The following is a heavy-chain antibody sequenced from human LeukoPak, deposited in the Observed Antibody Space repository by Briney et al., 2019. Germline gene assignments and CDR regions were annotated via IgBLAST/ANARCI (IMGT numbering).Heavy chain of an antibody. V-gene: IGHV1-18*04. D-gene: IGHD4-17*01. CDR3: ARDGDYGDYFDY. Sequence: GASVKVPCKASGYPFTSYGFSWVRQAPAQGLEWMGRISTYNDNTHYAQTLQGRVTMTTDTSTSTAYMELRSLRSDDTAVYYCARDGDYGDYFDYCGQGTLVTVSS. J-gene: IGHJ4*02. CDR2: ISTYNDNT. CDR1: GYPFTSYG.